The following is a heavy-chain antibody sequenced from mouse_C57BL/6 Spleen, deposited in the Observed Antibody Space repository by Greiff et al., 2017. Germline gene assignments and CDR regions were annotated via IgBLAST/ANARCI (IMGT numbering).Heavy chain of an antibody. Sequence: VQLQQSGAELVRPGTSVTLSCKASGYTFTSYWMHWVKQRPGQGLEWIGVIDPSDSYTTYNQKFKGKATLTVDTSSSTAYMQLSSLTSEDSAVYYGARHYYGSSDGNYFDYWGQGTTLTVSS. CDR2: IDPSDSYT. J-gene: IGHJ2*01. CDR3: ARHYYGSSDGNYFDY. V-gene: IGHV1-59*01. CDR1: GYTFTSYW. D-gene: IGHD1-1*01.